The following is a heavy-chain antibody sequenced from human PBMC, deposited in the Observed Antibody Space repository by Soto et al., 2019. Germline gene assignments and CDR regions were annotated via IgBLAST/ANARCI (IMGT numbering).Heavy chain of an antibody. CDR3: ARDRAGDGWYFDL. CDR1: GFTFSNYG. D-gene: IGHD7-27*01. V-gene: IGHV3-30*03. Sequence: QVQLVESGGGVVQPGRSLRLSCTVSGFTFSNYGMHWVRQAPGKGLELVAVTSYDGNTQYHADSLKGRFTISRDNSKNTLYLQMNSLRTEDTAVYYCARDRAGDGWYFDLWGRGTLVTVSS. CDR2: TSYDGNTQ. J-gene: IGHJ2*01.